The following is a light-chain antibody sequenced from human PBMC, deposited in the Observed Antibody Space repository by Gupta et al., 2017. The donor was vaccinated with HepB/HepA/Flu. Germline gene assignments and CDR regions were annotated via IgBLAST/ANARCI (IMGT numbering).Light chain of an antibody. V-gene: IGLV3-19*01. CDR2: GKN. CDR3: NSRDSSGNIPV. Sequence: SSELTQDPAVSVALGQTVRITCQGDSLRSYYASWYQQKPGQAPVLVMYGKNNRPSGVPDRFSGSSSGNTASLTITGAQAEDEADYYCNSRDSSGNIPVFGTGTKVTVL. CDR1: SLRSYY. J-gene: IGLJ1*01.